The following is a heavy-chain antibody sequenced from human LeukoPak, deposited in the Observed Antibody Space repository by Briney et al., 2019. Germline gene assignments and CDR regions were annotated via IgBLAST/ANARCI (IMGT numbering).Heavy chain of an antibody. CDR1: GFTFSSYA. V-gene: IGHV3-30-3*02. CDR2: ISYDGSNK. D-gene: IGHD1-26*01. CDR3: AKIGLEELALDY. J-gene: IGHJ4*02. Sequence: SGGSLRLSCAASGFTFSSYAMHWVRQAPGKGLEWVAVISYDGSNKYYADSVKGRFTISRDNSKNTLYLQMNSLRAEDTAVYYCAKIGLEELALDYWGQGTLVTVSS.